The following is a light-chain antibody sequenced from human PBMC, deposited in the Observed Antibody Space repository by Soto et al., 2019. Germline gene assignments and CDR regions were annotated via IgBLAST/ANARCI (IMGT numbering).Light chain of an antibody. CDR2: AAS. Sequence: EIVLTQSPGTLSLSPGERATLSCRASQSVSSSYLAWYQQKPGQAPRLLIYAASSRATGIPDRFSGSGSGTDFTLTISRLEPEDFAVYYCQQYGISPGTFGQGTKVEIK. CDR3: QQYGISPGT. V-gene: IGKV3-20*01. J-gene: IGKJ1*01. CDR1: QSVSSSY.